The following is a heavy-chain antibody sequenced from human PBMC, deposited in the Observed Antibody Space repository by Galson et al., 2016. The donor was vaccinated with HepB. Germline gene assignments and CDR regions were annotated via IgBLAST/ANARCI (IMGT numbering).Heavy chain of an antibody. CDR1: GYSFTSYC. D-gene: IGHD5-12*01. CDR3: ARRPYGGHEYYYYGLGV. V-gene: IGHV1-18*01. CDR2: ISAYNGNT. J-gene: IGHJ6*02. Sequence: SVKVSCKASGYSFTSYCITWVRQAPGQGLEWMGWISAYNGNTNFAQKFQGRVSMTTDTSTSTAFMELRSLRSDDTAVYYCARRPYGGHEYYYYGLGVWGQGTTVTVSS.